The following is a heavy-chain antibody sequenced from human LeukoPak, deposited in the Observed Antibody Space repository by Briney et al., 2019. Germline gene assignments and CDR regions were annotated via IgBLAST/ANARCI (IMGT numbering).Heavy chain of an antibody. CDR3: AKGGIAAAGHEY. V-gene: IGHV3-23*01. CDR1: GFTFGTYG. D-gene: IGHD6-25*01. Sequence: GGSLRLSCAASGFTFGTYGMSWVRQPPGKGLEWVSGISASGGNTYYADSVKGRFSISKDNSKNTLYLQMNSLRADDTAVYYCAKGGIAAAGHEYWGQGTLVTVSS. J-gene: IGHJ4*02. CDR2: ISASGGNT.